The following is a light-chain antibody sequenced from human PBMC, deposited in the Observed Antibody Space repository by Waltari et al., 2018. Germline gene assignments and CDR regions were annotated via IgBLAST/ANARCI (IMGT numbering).Light chain of an antibody. CDR3: QHYVRLPAT. Sequence: EIVLTQSPGSLSSSPGDRVTRPCRASQSVSRALAWYQQKPGQAPRLLIFGASNRATGIPDRFSGSGSETDFSLTISRLEPEDFAVYYCQHYVRLPATFGRGTKVEIK. J-gene: IGKJ1*01. V-gene: IGKV3-20*01. CDR2: GAS. CDR1: QSVSRA.